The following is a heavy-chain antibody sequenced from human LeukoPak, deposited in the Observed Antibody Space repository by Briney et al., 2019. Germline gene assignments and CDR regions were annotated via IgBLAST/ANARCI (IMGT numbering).Heavy chain of an antibody. Sequence: GGSLRLSCAASGFTFSSYWMHWVRQAPGKGLVWVSRINSDGSSTSYADSVKGRFTISRDNAKNTLYLQMNSLRAEDTAVYYCATGQYSSSWYSIDYWGQGTLVTVSP. CDR3: ATGQYSSSWYSIDY. J-gene: IGHJ4*02. V-gene: IGHV3-74*01. D-gene: IGHD6-13*01. CDR2: INSDGSST. CDR1: GFTFSSYW.